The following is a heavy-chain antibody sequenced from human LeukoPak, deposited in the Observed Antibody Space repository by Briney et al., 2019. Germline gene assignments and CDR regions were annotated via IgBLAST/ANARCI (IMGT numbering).Heavy chain of an antibody. CDR2: IYWNVDT. CDR1: RFSPSTSGVP. Sequence: SRPRPVNPPQNPPLTPVVSRFSPSTSGVPVGWIRQPPGKVLEGVALIYWNVDTRDSPSLKSRLTITKDTSRNQVVLTMTNMDVVDTATYYCAHRPHSGSSHFDYWGQGTLVTVSS. CDR3: AHRPHSGSSHFDY. D-gene: IGHD6-6*01. V-gene: IGHV2-5*01. J-gene: IGHJ4*02.